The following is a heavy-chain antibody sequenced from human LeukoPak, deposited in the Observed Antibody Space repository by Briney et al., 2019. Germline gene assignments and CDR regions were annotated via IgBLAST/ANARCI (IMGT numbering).Heavy chain of an antibody. CDR1: GGSISSGGYS. Sequence: PSQTLSLTCAVSGGSISSGGYSWSWIRQPPGKGLEWIGYIYHSGSTNYNPSLKSRVTISVDTSKNQFSLKLSSVTAADTAVYYCARSEQWLDYWGQGTLVTVSS. CDR3: ARSEQWLDY. D-gene: IGHD6-19*01. CDR2: IYHSGST. V-gene: IGHV4-30-2*01. J-gene: IGHJ4*02.